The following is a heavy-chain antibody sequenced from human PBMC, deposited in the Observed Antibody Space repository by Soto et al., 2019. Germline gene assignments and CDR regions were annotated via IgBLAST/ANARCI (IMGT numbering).Heavy chain of an antibody. D-gene: IGHD6-13*01. V-gene: IGHV3-23*01. CDR3: AKEVPLGVAAGKDYYGMDV. CDR1: GFICSSYD. CDR2: ISGSGGST. J-gene: IGHJ6*02. Sequence: PGGSLRLSCAVSGFICSSYDMSWVRQAPGKGLEWVSAISGSGGSTYYADSVKGRFTISRDNSKNTLYLQMNSLRAEDTAVYYCAKEVPLGVAAGKDYYGMDVWGQGTTVTVSS.